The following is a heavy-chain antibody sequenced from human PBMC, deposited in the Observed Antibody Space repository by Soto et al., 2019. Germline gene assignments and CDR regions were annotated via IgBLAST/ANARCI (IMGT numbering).Heavy chain of an antibody. J-gene: IGHJ3*02. V-gene: IGHV1-69*13. CDR3: ARPTSVAVGAFDI. CDR2: IIPIFGTA. CDR1: GGTFSSYA. Sequence: GASVKVSCKASGGTFSSYAISWVRQAPGQGLEWMGGIIPIFGTANYAQKFQGRVTITADESTSTAYMELSSLRSEDTAVYYCARPTSVAVGAFDIWGLGTMVTVSS. D-gene: IGHD6-19*01.